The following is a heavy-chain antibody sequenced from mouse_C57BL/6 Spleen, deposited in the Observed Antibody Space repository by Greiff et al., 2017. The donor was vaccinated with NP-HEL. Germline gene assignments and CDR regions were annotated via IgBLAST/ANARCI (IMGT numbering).Heavy chain of an antibody. CDR1: GYTFTSYW. D-gene: IGHD1-1*01. CDR2: IDPSDSYT. J-gene: IGHJ1*03. Sequence: QVQLQQSGAELVKPGASVKLSCKASGYTFTSYWMQWVKQRPGQGLEWIGEIDPSDSYTNYNQKFKGKATLTVDTSSSTAYMQLSSLTSEDSAVYYCATTTVVATGFPDWYFDVWGTGTTVTVSS. CDR3: ATTTVVATGFPDWYFDV. V-gene: IGHV1-50*01.